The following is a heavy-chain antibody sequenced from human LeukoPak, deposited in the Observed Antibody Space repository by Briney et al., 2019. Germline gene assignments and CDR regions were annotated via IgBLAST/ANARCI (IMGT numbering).Heavy chain of an antibody. CDR2: IYYSGST. J-gene: IGHJ5*02. CDR3: ARDGYDFWSGYHNWFDP. CDR1: VGSINSSSYY. Sequence: SDTLSLTCTVSVGSINSSSYYGARVRQPPGKGLEWIGSIYYSGSTYYNTSLKSRVTISVDTSKNQFSLKLSSVTAADTAVYYCARDGYDFWSGYHNWFDPWGQGTLVTVSS. V-gene: IGHV4-39*07. D-gene: IGHD3-3*01.